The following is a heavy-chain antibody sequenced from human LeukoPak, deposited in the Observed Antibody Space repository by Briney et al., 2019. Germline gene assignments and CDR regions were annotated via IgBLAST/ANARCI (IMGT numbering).Heavy chain of an antibody. CDR2: INSDGSST. CDR1: GFTYSRFW. D-gene: IGHD6-13*01. V-gene: IGHV3-74*01. CDR3: ARVRFSSSWYKGDAFDI. J-gene: IGHJ3*02. Sequence: GGSLRLSWAASGFTYSRFWMHWVRQAPGKGLVWVSRINSDGSSTSYADSVKGRFTISRDNAKNTLYLQMNSLRAEDTAVYYCARVRFSSSWYKGDAFDIWGQGTMVTVSS.